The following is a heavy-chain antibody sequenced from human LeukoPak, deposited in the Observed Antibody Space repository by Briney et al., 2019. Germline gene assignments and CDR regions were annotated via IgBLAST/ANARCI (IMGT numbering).Heavy chain of an antibody. J-gene: IGHJ4*02. V-gene: IGHV3-7*04. D-gene: IGHD6-13*01. Sequence: ETLSLTCTVSGGSISSSSYYWGWIRQPPGKGLEWVANIKQDGSEKYYVDSVKGRFTISRDNAKNSLYLQMNSLRAEDTAVYYCARVAAAAYYFDYWGQGTLVTVSS. CDR1: GGSISSSSYY. CDR3: ARVAAAAYYFDY. CDR2: IKQDGSEK.